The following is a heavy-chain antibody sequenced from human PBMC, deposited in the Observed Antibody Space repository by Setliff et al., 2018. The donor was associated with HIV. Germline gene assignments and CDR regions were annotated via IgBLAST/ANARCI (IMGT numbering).Heavy chain of an antibody. D-gene: IGHD3-10*01. CDR1: GFIFSRYA. Sequence: PGGSLRLSCAASGFIFSRYAMSWVRQAPGKGLEWVSVITGSDGRTYYADSVKGRFTISRDNAKKSLYLQMDSLRAEDTAVYYCARSYYGSTTSYGMDVWGQGTTVTVSS. V-gene: IGHV3-23*01. CDR3: ARSYYGSTTSYGMDV. J-gene: IGHJ6*02. CDR2: ITGSDGRT.